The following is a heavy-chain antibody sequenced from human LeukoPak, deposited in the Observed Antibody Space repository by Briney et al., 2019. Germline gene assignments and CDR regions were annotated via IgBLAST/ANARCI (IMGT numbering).Heavy chain of an antibody. D-gene: IGHD6-19*01. CDR3: ARESGSGWDVDY. CDR2: INHSGST. CDR1: GGSFSGYY. J-gene: IGHJ4*02. V-gene: IGHV4-34*01. Sequence: SETLSLTCAVYGGSFSGYYWSWIRQPPGKGLEWIGEINHSGSTNYNPSLKSRVTISVDTSKNQFSLKLSSVTAADTAVYYCARESGSGWDVDYWGQGTLVTVSS.